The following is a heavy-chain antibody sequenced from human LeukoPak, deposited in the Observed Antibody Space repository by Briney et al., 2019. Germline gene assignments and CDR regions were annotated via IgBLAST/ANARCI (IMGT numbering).Heavy chain of an antibody. J-gene: IGHJ4*02. D-gene: IGHD3-22*01. CDR3: ARVHDSSGYWGYYFDY. Sequence: GGSLRLSCAASGFPFSSYAMHWVRQAPGKGLEYVSAISSNGGSTYYANSVKGRFTISRDNSKNTLYLQMGSLRAEDMAVYYCARVHDSSGYWGYYFDYWGQGTLVTVSS. V-gene: IGHV3-64*01. CDR2: ISSNGGST. CDR1: GFPFSSYA.